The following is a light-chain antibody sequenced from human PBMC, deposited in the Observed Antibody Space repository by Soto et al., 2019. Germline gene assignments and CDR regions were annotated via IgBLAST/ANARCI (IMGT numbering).Light chain of an antibody. Sequence: DIQMTQSLSSLSASVGDRVTLTCPASQSISSYLNWYQHKPGKAPKLLIYAASSLQSGVPSRFSGSGSGTDFTLTISSLQPEDFATYYCQQTYSTPYTFGQGTRLEIK. CDR1: QSISSY. V-gene: IGKV1-39*01. CDR2: AAS. J-gene: IGKJ5*01. CDR3: QQTYSTPYT.